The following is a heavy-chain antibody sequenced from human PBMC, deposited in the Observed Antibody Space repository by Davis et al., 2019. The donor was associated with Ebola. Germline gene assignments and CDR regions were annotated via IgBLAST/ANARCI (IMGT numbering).Heavy chain of an antibody. Sequence: PGGSLRLSCAASGFTFSSYAMSWVRQAPGKGLEWVSAISGSGGSTYYADSVKGRFTISRDNSKNTLYLQMNSLRAEDTAVYYCARARSPNYYDSSGSQTRGLYYWGQGTLVTVSS. V-gene: IGHV3-23*01. D-gene: IGHD3-22*01. CDR2: ISGSGGST. J-gene: IGHJ4*02. CDR3: ARARSPNYYDSSGSQTRGLYY. CDR1: GFTFSSYA.